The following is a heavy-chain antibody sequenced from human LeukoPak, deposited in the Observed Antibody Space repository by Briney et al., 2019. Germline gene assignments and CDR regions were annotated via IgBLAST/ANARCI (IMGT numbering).Heavy chain of an antibody. J-gene: IGHJ4*02. D-gene: IGHD1-26*01. CDR2: ISWNSGSI. Sequence: GGSLRLSCAASGFTFDDYAMHWVRQAPGKGLEWVSGISWNSGSIGYADSVKGRFTISRDNAKNSLYLQMNSLRAEDTVLYYCAKDSEWELLYYFDYWGQGTLVTVSS. CDR1: GFTFDDYA. V-gene: IGHV3-9*01. CDR3: AKDSEWELLYYFDY.